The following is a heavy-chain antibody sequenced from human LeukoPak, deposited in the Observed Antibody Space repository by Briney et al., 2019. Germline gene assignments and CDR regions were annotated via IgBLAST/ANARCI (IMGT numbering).Heavy chain of an antibody. Sequence: SQTLSLTCSVSGGSISSGDYYWRWIRQPPGTGLEWIGYIYYSGRTYYNPSLKSRVTISVDTSKNQFSLMLSSVTAADTAVYFCARTIQLWTYFDYWGQGSLVTVSS. J-gene: IGHJ4*02. CDR1: GGSISSGDYY. CDR3: ARTIQLWTYFDY. CDR2: IYYSGRT. D-gene: IGHD5-18*01. V-gene: IGHV4-30-4*08.